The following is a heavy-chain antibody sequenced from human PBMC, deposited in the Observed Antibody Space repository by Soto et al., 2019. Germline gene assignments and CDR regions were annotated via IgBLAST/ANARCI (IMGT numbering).Heavy chain of an antibody. J-gene: IGHJ4*02. V-gene: IGHV3-23*01. CDR2: ISGSGGST. CDR3: AKSDTRALWSGYYTGPDY. CDR1: GFTFSSYA. D-gene: IGHD3-3*01. Sequence: GGSLRLSCAASGFTFSSYAMSWVRQAPGKGLEWVSAISGSGGSTYYADSVKGRFTISRDNSKNTLYLQMNSLRAEDTAVYYCAKSDTRALWSGYYTGPDYWGQGTLVTVSS.